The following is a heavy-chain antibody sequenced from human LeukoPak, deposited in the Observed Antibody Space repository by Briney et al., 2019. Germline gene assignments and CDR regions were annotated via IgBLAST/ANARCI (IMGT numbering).Heavy chain of an antibody. Sequence: GGSLRLSCAASGFTFSTYSMHWVRQAPGKGLEWVSSISSCDGGYIYYADSVKCRFTISRDNAKDSLYLQMKSLRAEDTAVYYCARGNAPLPFDYWGQGTLVTVSS. CDR2: ISSCDGGYI. D-gene: IGHD2-2*01. V-gene: IGHV3-21*01. CDR1: GFTFSTYS. J-gene: IGHJ4*02. CDR3: ARGNAPLPFDY.